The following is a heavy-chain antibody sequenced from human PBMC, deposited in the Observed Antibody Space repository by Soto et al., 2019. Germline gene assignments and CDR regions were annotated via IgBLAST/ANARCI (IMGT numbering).Heavy chain of an antibody. CDR2: IKSKTDGGTT. D-gene: IGHD6-6*01. Sequence: EVQLVESGGGLVKPGGTLRVSCAASGITFSNVWMTWVRQAPGKGLEWVGRIKSKTDGGTTDYGAPVRGRFTISRDDSKNTLYLQMNSLKTEDTAVYYCTTGRISSSLHFDSWGQGTLVTVSS. V-gene: IGHV3-15*01. CDR3: TTGRISSSLHFDS. J-gene: IGHJ4*02. CDR1: GITFSNVW.